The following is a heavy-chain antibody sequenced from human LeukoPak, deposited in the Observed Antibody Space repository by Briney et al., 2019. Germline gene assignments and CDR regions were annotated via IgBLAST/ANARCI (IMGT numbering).Heavy chain of an antibody. CDR1: GFTFSSYW. J-gene: IGHJ6*03. D-gene: IGHD2-2*01. CDR3: ARVVGAGYQLLRYYYYYMDV. V-gene: IGHV3-7*01. Sequence: GGSLRLSCAASGFTFSSYWMSWVRQAPGKGLEWVANIKQDGSEKYYVDSVKGRFTISRDNAKNSLYLQMNSLRAEDTAVYYCARVVGAGYQLLRYYYYYMDVWGKGTTVTVSS. CDR2: IKQDGSEK.